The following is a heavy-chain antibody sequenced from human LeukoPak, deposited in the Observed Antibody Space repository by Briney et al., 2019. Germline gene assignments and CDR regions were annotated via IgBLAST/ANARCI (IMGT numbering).Heavy chain of an antibody. V-gene: IGHV3-21*01. D-gene: IGHD4-17*01. J-gene: IGHJ3*02. CDR2: ISTSSSYI. CDR1: GFTFSTYS. Sequence: GGSLRLSCAASGFTFSTYSMNWVRQAPGKGLEWVSSISTSSSYIDYADSVKGRFTISRDNSKNTLYLQMNSLRAEDTAVYYCATCGTTVTTCNLDDAFDIWGQGTMVTVSS. CDR3: ATCGTTVTTCNLDDAFDI.